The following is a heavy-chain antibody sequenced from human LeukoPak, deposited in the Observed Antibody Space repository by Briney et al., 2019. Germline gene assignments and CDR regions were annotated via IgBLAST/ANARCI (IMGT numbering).Heavy chain of an antibody. CDR3: ARDLGGRNYYYYGMDV. CDR2: IYSGGST. CDR1: GFTVSSNY. Sequence: PGGSLRLSCAASGFTVSSNYMSWVRQAPGKGLEWVSVIYSGGSTYYADSVKGRFTISRDNSKNTLYLQMNSLRAEDTAVYYCARDLGGRNYYYYGMDVWGQGTTVTVSS. D-gene: IGHD3-10*01. J-gene: IGHJ6*02. V-gene: IGHV3-53*01.